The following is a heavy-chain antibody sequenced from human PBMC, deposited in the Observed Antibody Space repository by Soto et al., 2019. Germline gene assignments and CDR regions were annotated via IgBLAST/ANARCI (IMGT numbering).Heavy chain of an antibody. CDR1: GASITSYN. V-gene: IGHV4-59*01. D-gene: IGHD2-21*01. CDR2: VYSSGST. J-gene: IGHJ5*02. CDR3: ARRAVVAVTGSLDNWLDP. Sequence: PSETLSLTCTVSGASITSYNWNWLRQPPGKALEWIGYVYSSGSTNYNPSLKSRVTISVDTSRNQFSLKVNSVTAADTAMYYCARRAVVAVTGSLDNWLDPWGQGILVTVSS.